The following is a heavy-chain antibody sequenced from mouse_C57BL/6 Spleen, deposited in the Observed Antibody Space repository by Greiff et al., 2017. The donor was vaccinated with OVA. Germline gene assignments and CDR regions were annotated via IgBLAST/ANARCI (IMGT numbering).Heavy chain of an antibody. CDR3: ARLDLHWEWYFDV. CDR2: ISSGSSTI. D-gene: IGHD4-1*01. CDR1: GFTFSDYG. J-gene: IGHJ1*03. V-gene: IGHV5-17*01. Sequence: EVKLMESGGGLVKPGGSLKLSCAASGFTFSDYGMHWVRQAPEKGLEWVAYISSGSSTIYYADTVKGRFTISRDNAKNTLFLQMTSLRSEDTAMYYCARLDLHWEWYFDVWGTGTTVTVSS.